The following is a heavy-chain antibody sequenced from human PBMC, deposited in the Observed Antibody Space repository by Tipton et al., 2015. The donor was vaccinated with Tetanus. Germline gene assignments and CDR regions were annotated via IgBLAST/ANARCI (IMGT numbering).Heavy chain of an antibody. D-gene: IGHD3-3*01. CDR3: ARSLGDFWSGYPFDY. Sequence: TLSLTCAVSGYSISSGYYWGWIRQPPGKGLEWIGSIYHSGSTYYNPSLKSRVTISVDTPKNQFSLKLSSVTAADTAVYYCARSLGDFWSGYPFDYWGQGTLVTVSS. J-gene: IGHJ4*02. V-gene: IGHV4-38-2*01. CDR1: GYSISSGYY. CDR2: IYHSGST.